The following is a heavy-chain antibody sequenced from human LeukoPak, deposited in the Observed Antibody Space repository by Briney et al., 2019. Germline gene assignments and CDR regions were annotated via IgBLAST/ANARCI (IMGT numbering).Heavy chain of an antibody. CDR2: IDYSGGT. Sequence: SSETLSLTCNVSGGSVSSRTYFWGWIRQPPGMGLEWIAKIDYSGGTYYNPSLKSRVTISVDTSRNQFSLNLISVTAADTAVYSCASFVGGSHYRYYFDSWGQGTLVTVFS. V-gene: IGHV4-39*01. D-gene: IGHD1-26*01. CDR3: ASFVGGSHYRYYFDS. CDR1: GGSVSSRTYF. J-gene: IGHJ4*02.